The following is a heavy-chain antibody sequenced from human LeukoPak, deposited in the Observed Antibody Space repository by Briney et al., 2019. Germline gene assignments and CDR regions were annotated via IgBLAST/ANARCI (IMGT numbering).Heavy chain of an antibody. J-gene: IGHJ4*02. V-gene: IGHV4-38-2*02. CDR3: AREYCAGGYCYFLDY. D-gene: IGHD3-16*02. CDR2: ISHSGST. Sequence: PSETLSLTCSVTDYPISSGYFWGWIRQPPQKGLEWIATISHSGSTYFNPSLKSRVIVSIDASKNQFSLNLTSVTAADTAVYYCAREYCAGGYCYFLDYWGQGTLVTVSS. CDR1: DYPISSGYF.